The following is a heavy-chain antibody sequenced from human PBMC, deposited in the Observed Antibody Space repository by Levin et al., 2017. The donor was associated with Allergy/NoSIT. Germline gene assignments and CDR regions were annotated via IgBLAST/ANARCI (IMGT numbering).Heavy chain of an antibody. J-gene: IGHJ6*02. Sequence: KTGGSLRLSCAASGFTFSDYSLSWIRQAPGKGLEWVSYFSVTGSIYYADSVKGRFSVSRDNANNSFFLQMNSLRGEDTAVYYCATHQRGQSRLEDAMDVWGQGTTVSVSS. CDR1: GFTFSDYS. D-gene: IGHD6-6*01. CDR2: FSVTGSI. CDR3: ATHQRGQSRLEDAMDV. V-gene: IGHV3-11*01.